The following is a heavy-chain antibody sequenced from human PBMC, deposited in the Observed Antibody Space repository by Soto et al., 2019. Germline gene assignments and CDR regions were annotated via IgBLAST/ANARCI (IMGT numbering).Heavy chain of an antibody. CDR1: GFTFSSYA. V-gene: IGHV3-23*01. CDR3: AKGFVVVVAATPYNWFDP. D-gene: IGHD2-15*01. Sequence: PGGSLRLSCAASGFTFSSYAMSWVRQAPGKGLGWVSAISGSGGSTYYADSVKGRFTISRDNSKNTLYLQMNSLRAEDTAVYYCAKGFVVVVAATPYNWFDPWGQGTLVTVSS. CDR2: ISGSGGST. J-gene: IGHJ5*02.